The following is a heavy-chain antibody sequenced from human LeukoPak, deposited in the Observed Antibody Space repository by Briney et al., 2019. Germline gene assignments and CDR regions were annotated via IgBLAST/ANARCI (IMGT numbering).Heavy chain of an antibody. CDR3: ASGSLGYCDSTSCYTQFDY. CDR1: GFTFSSYA. J-gene: IGHJ4*02. D-gene: IGHD2-2*02. CDR2: ISYDGSNK. Sequence: GRSLRLSCAASGFTFSSYAMHWVRQDPGKGLEWVTVISYDGSNKYYADSVKGRITISRDNSKNTLYMQMSSLRAEDTAVYYCASGSLGYCDSTSCYTQFDYWGQGTLVTVSS. V-gene: IGHV3-30*04.